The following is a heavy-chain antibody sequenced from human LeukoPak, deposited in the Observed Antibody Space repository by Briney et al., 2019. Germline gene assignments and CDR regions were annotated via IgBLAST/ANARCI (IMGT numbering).Heavy chain of an antibody. D-gene: IGHD5-12*01. CDR1: GFTFSDYY. CDR2: ISSSGSTI. J-gene: IGHJ4*02. CDR3: VRGSGGYDPLAFDS. V-gene: IGHV3-11*04. Sequence: GGSLRLSCAASGFTFSDYYMSWIRQAPGKGLEWVSYISSSGSTIYYADSVKGRFTISRDNPKNSLYLQMSSLRAEDTAVYHCVRGSGGYDPLAFDSWGQGTLVTVSS.